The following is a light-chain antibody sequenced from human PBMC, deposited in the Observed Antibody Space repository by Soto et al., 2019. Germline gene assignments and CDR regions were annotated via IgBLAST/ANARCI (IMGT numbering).Light chain of an antibody. CDR1: SSDVGGHNC. CDR2: DVI. Sequence: QSALTQPASVSGSPGQSIAISCTGTSSDVGGHNCVSWYQQYPGKAPKLVIYDVINRPSGISSRFSGSKSGNTASLAISGLQAEDEADYYCSSCTSSSTYVFGTGTKVTVL. J-gene: IGLJ1*01. CDR3: SSCTSSSTYV. V-gene: IGLV2-14*01.